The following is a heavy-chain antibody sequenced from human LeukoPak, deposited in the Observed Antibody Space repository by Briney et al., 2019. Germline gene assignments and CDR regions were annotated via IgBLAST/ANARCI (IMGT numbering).Heavy chain of an antibody. CDR2: IRYDGSNK. V-gene: IGHV3-30*02. D-gene: IGHD1-26*01. CDR1: GFTFSSDG. J-gene: IGHJ4*02. Sequence: GGSLRLSCAASGFTFSSDGMHWVLQAPGKGLEWGACIRYDGSNKYYAESVKGRFTISRDNSKNTLYLQMNSLRADDTAVYYCAKSSPPGRGWEYYFDYWGQGTLVTVSS. CDR3: AKSSPPGRGWEYYFDY.